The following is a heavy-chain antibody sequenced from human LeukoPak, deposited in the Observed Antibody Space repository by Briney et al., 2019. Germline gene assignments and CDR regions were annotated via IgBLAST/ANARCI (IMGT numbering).Heavy chain of an antibody. CDR1: GFTFSRYA. V-gene: IGHV3-64D*09. CDR3: VKDVGGSYAFDY. CDR2: TSDNGGRT. D-gene: IGHD1-26*01. J-gene: IGHJ4*02. Sequence: GGSLRLSCSASGFTFSRYAMHWVRQAPGKGLEYVSGTSDNGGRTHYGDSVKGRFSISRDNSKNTLHLQMRTLRAEDTALYYCVKDVGGSYAFDYWGQGILVTVAS.